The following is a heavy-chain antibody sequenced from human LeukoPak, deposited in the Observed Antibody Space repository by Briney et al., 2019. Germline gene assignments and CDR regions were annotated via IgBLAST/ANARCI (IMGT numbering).Heavy chain of an antibody. Sequence: ASVKVSCKASGYTFTNYGITWVRQAPGQGLEWMGWINPNSGGTNYAQKFQGRVTMTRDTSISTAYMELSRLRSDGTAVYYCARGRNYFDYWGQGTLVTVSS. CDR2: INPNSGGT. V-gene: IGHV1-2*02. CDR1: GYTFTNYG. CDR3: ARGRNYFDY. J-gene: IGHJ4*02. D-gene: IGHD1-14*01.